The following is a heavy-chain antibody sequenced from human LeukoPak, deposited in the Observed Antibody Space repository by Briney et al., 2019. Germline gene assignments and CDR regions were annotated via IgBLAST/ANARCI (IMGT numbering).Heavy chain of an antibody. CDR2: ISSSSSYI. D-gene: IGHD3-22*01. CDR1: GFTFSSYS. V-gene: IGHV3-21*01. CDR3: AGAGYYDSSGYYYVSTHFDY. J-gene: IGHJ4*02. Sequence: GGSLRLSCAASGFTFSSYSMNWVRQAPGKGLEWVSSISSSSSYIYYADSVKGRFTISRDNAKNSLYLQMNSLRAEDTAVYYCAGAGYYDSSGYYYVSTHFDYWGQGTLVTVSS.